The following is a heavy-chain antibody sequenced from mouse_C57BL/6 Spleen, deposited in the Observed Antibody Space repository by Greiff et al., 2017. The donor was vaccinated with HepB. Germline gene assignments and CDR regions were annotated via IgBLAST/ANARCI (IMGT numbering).Heavy chain of an antibody. CDR2: TNPNNGGT. CDR3: ARYGSSYDWFAY. J-gene: IGHJ3*01. D-gene: IGHD1-1*01. CDR1: GYTFTDYY. V-gene: IGHV1-26*01. Sequence: VQLQQSGPELVKPGASVKISCKASGYTFTDYYMNWVKQSHGKSLEWIGDTNPNNGGTSYNQKFKGKATLTVDKSSSTAYMELRSLTSEDSAVYYCARYGSSYDWFAYWGQGTLVTVSA.